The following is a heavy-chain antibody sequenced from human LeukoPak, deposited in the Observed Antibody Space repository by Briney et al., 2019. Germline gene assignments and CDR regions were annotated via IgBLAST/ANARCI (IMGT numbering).Heavy chain of an antibody. V-gene: IGHV1-8*03. CDR3: ARVRRAVVVPAAKTYYFDY. CDR2: MNPNSGNT. Sequence: ASVKVSCKASGYTFTSYDINWVRQATGQGLEWMGWMNPNSGNTGCAQKFQGRVTITRNTSISTAYMELSSLRSEDTAVYYCARVRRAVVVPAAKTYYFDYWGQGTLVTVSS. D-gene: IGHD2-2*01. J-gene: IGHJ4*02. CDR1: GYTFTSYD.